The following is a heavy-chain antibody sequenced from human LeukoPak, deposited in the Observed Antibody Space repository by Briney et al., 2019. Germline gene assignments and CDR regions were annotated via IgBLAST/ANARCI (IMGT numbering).Heavy chain of an antibody. CDR3: ARGSKKVYAIQAFHY. D-gene: IGHD2-8*01. V-gene: IGHV1-69*05. CDR2: IIPIFGTA. Sequence: PRASVKVSCKASGGTFSSYAISWVRQAPGQGLEWMGGIIPIFGTANYAQKFQGRVTITTDESTSTAYMELGSLRSEDTAVYYCARGSKKVYAIQAFHYWGQGTLVTVSS. CDR1: GGTFSSYA. J-gene: IGHJ4*02.